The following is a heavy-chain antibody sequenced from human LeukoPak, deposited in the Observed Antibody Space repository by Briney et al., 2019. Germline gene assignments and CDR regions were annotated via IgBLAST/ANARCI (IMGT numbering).Heavy chain of an antibody. CDR2: LTGDGNT. J-gene: IGHJ4*02. D-gene: IGHD1-20*01. V-gene: IGHV3-23*01. CDR3: AKVKWKLIGSFDY. CDR1: VFTFSSYA. Sequence: GGALRLSCAASVFTFSSYAMHWVRQAPGKGLEWGSVLTGDGNTYYADSVKGRFTNSRDDSKNTLFLQMNSLRAEDKAVYFCAKVKWKLIGSFDYWGQGTLVTVSS.